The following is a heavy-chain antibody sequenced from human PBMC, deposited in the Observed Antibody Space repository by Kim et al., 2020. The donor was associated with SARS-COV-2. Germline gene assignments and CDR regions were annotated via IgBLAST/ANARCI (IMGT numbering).Heavy chain of an antibody. J-gene: IGHJ1*01. D-gene: IGHD6-6*01. CDR2: IYYSGRT. V-gene: IGHV4-39*01. CDR3: ARHAYIAARLSEYFQH. Sequence: SETLSLTCTVSGGSISSGSYYGCGVRQPPGKGLEWIGRIYYSGRTYDNPSPKSRVTISVDTSKNQFSLKLSSVTAADTAVYYCARHAYIAARLSEYFQHWGPGTLVTLSS. CDR1: GGSISSGSYY.